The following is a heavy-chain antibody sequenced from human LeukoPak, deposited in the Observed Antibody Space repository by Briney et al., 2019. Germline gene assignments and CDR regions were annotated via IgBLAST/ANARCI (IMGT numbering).Heavy chain of an antibody. D-gene: IGHD4-17*01. CDR2: IDWDADK. V-gene: IGHV2-70*04. Sequence: SGPTLVNPTQTLTLTCTFSGFSLSTSGMRVSWIRQPPGKALEWLALIDWDADKFYITSLKTRLTISKDTSKNQVVLTMTNMDPVDTATYYCARSPGSVTNFDYWGQGTLVTVSS. CDR3: ARSPGSVTNFDY. J-gene: IGHJ4*02. CDR1: GFSLSTSGMR.